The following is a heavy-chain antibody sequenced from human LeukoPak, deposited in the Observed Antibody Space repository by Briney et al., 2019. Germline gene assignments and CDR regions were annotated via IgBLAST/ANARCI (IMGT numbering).Heavy chain of an antibody. CDR1: GGSTNNYH. CDR2: IYTRGST. J-gene: IGHJ3*02. CDR3: ARGRYCSADICSGGDAFDI. Sequence: SETLSLTCTVSGGSTNNYHWSWIRQPAGKGLEWIGRIYTRGSTTYNPSLKSRVTMSVDTSKNQFSLKLSSVTAADTAVYYCARGRYCSADICSGGDAFDIWGQGTMVSVSS. V-gene: IGHV4-4*07. D-gene: IGHD2-15*01.